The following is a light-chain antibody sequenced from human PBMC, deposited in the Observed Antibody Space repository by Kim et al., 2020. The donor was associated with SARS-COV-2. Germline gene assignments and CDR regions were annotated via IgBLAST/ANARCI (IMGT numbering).Light chain of an antibody. J-gene: IGKJ2*01. CDR3: QQYNDWPPYT. CDR1: QSVGRN. V-gene: IGKV3-15*01. CDR2: GAS. Sequence: VSPGERVTLSCGASQSVGRNLVWYQQSPGQAPRLLIYGASTRAPGIPVRFSGSGSGTEFTLTINSLQSEDFAVYYCQQYNDWPPYTFGQGTKLEI.